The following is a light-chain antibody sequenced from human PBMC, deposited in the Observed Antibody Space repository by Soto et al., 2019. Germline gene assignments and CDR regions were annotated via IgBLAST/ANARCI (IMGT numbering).Light chain of an antibody. CDR3: QQYHNWPPQYT. CDR2: GAP. Sequence: EIVMTQSPAILSVSPGERATLSCRASQTVASNLAWYQQKPGQAPRLLIPGAPTRTPGVSARFSGSGSGTEFTLTISSLQSEDFAVYYCQQYHNWPPQYTFGQGPKLQIK. CDR1: QTVASN. V-gene: IGKV3-15*01. J-gene: IGKJ2*01.